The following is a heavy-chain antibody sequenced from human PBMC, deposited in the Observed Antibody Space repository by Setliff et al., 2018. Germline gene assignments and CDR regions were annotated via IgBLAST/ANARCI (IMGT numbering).Heavy chain of an antibody. J-gene: IGHJ4*02. CDR1: GYTFTSYG. D-gene: IGHD3-22*01. CDR2: ISVYNGKT. V-gene: IGHV1-18*01. CDR3: AREYYYDSSGYSYYFDY. Sequence: GASVKVSCKASGYTFTSYGFSWVRQAPGQGLEWMGWISVYNGKTKYAQKFQGRVTMTTDTSTRTAYMEVTSLRSDDTAVYYCAREYYYDSSGYSYYFDYWGQGTLVTVSS.